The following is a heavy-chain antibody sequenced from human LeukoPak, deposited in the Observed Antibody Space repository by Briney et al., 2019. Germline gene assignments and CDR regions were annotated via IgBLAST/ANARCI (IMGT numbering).Heavy chain of an antibody. D-gene: IGHD3-22*01. J-gene: IGHJ4*02. CDR1: GFTFSSYW. CDR3: ARRQGSYFDTSGYYYG. V-gene: IGHV3-7*01. Sequence: GGSLRLSCAASGFTFSSYWMSWVRQASGKGLEWVANIKQDGSEKYYVDSVKGRFTISRDNAKNSLYLQMNSLRAEDMAVYYCARRQGSYFDTSGYYYGWGQGTLVTVSS. CDR2: IKQDGSEK.